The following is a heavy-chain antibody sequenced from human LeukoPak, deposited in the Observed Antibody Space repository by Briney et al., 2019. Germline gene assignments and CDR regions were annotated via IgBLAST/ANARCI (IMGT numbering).Heavy chain of an antibody. J-gene: IGHJ3*02. D-gene: IGHD4-23*01. Sequence: SETLSLTCIVSGGSISSSTYYWGWIRHPPGKGLEWIGSIYYSGSTYYNPSLKSRVTISVDTSKNQFSLKLSSVTAADTAVYYCARRLGRDYGGNSVHAFDIWGQGTMVTVSS. CDR3: ARRLGRDYGGNSVHAFDI. V-gene: IGHV4-39*01. CDR1: GGSISSSTYY. CDR2: IYYSGST.